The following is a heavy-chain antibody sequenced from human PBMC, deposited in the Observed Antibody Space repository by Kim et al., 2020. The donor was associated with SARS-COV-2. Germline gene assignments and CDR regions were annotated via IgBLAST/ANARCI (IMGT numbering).Heavy chain of an antibody. D-gene: IGHD2-15*01. Sequence: SETLSLTCTVSGGSISSGSYYWTRIRQPAGQGLEWIGRMYSSGSSNYNPSLKSRVTITVDTPKNQFSLKLSSVTAADTAVYYSARTGWWYYYGMDVWGQGTTVTVSS. J-gene: IGHJ6*01. V-gene: IGHV4-61*02. CDR3: ARTGWWYYYGMDV. CDR2: MYSSGSS. CDR1: GGSISSGSYY.